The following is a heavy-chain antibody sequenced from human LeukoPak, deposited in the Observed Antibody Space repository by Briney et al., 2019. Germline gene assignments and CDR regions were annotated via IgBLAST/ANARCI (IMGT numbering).Heavy chain of an antibody. CDR2: IYTSGST. D-gene: IGHD2-2*01. V-gene: IGHV4-4*07. Sequence: PSETLSLTCTVSGGSISSYYWSWIRQPAGKGLEWIGRIYTSGSTNYNPPLKSRVTMSVDTSKNQFSLKLSSVTAADTAVYYCARDQGLYQLPAFDIWGQGTMVTVSS. CDR1: GGSISSYY. J-gene: IGHJ3*02. CDR3: ARDQGLYQLPAFDI.